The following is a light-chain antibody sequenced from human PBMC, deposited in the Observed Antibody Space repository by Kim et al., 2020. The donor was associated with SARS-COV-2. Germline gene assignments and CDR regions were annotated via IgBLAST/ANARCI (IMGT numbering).Light chain of an antibody. V-gene: IGLV3-19*01. J-gene: IGLJ2*01. Sequence: VAVGKTVRLPCQGDSLRSYYAPVYQHKPGQAPIPVISGKNNLPSGIPDRFSGSSSGNTASLPITGTQAGDEADYYCNSRDSNDNVVFGGGTQLTVL. CDR2: GKN. CDR3: NSRDSNDNVV. CDR1: SLRSYY.